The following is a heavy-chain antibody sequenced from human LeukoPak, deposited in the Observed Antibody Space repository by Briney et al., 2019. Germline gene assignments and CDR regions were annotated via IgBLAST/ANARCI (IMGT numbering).Heavy chain of an antibody. CDR1: GFTVSSYG. J-gene: IGHJ4*02. CDR2: ISYDGSNK. Sequence: GGSLRLSCAASGFTVSSYGMHWVRQAPGKGLEWVAVISYDGSNKYYADSVKGRFTISRDNSKNTLYLQMNSLRAEDTAVYYCARGVRFDYWGQGTLVTVSS. CDR3: ARGVRFDY. D-gene: IGHD3-10*01. V-gene: IGHV3-30*03.